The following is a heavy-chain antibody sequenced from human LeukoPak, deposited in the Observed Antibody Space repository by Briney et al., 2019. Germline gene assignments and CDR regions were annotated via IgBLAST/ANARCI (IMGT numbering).Heavy chain of an antibody. V-gene: IGHV3-74*01. Sequence: GGSLRLSCAASGFDFSSNWMHWVRHAPGQGLVWVSRIKGDGISTNYADSVKGRFTTSRDIAKNTLYLQMNSLRVEDTAIYYCARSRDGYNSERAFDMWGQGTMVTVSS. CDR3: ARSRDGYNSERAFDM. D-gene: IGHD5-24*01. J-gene: IGHJ3*02. CDR1: GFDFSSNW. CDR2: IKGDGIST.